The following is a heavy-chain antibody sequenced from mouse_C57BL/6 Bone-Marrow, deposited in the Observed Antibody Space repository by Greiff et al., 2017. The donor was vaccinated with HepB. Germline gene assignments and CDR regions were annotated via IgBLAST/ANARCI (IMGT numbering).Heavy chain of an antibody. Sequence: EVMLVESGPELVKPGDSVKISCKASGYSFTGYFMNWVMQSHGKSLEWIGRINPYNGDTFYNQKFKGKATLTVDKSSSTAHMELRSLTSEDSAVYYCARGVYYYGSSYNWYFDVWGTGTTVTVSS. CDR3: ARGVYYYGSSYNWYFDV. J-gene: IGHJ1*03. CDR2: INPYNGDT. D-gene: IGHD1-1*01. V-gene: IGHV1-20*01. CDR1: GYSFTGYF.